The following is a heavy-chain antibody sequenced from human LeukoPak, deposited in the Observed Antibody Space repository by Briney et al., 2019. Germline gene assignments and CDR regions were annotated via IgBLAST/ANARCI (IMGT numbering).Heavy chain of an antibody. J-gene: IGHJ4*02. V-gene: IGHV3-23*01. CDR1: GFTFSSYG. Sequence: GGSLRLSCAASGFTFSSYGMSWVRQAPGKGLEWVSAISGSGGSTYYADSVKGRFTISRDNSKNTLYLQMNSLRAEDTAVYYCAKDQRQDYVWGGYRLYYFDYWGQGTLVTVSS. CDR3: AKDQRQDYVWGGYRLYYFDY. D-gene: IGHD3-16*02. CDR2: ISGSGGST.